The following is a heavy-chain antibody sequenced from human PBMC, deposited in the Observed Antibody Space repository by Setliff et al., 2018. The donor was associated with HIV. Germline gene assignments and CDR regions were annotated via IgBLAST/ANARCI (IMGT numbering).Heavy chain of an antibody. CDR1: GYSLKSGDF. V-gene: IGHV4-38-2*01. D-gene: IGHD6-13*01. Sequence: ETLSLTCAVSGYSLKSGDFWGWIRQPPGKGLEWIGNIYHSGSTYYNPSLKSRVTISVDTSKNQFSLKVTSVTAADTAVYYCARVPSYSNSWYGAADFWGQGTMVTVSS. CDR3: ARVPSYSNSWYGAADF. CDR2: IYHSGST. J-gene: IGHJ3*01.